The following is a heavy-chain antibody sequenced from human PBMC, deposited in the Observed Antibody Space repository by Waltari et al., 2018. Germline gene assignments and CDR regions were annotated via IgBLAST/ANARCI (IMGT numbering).Heavy chain of an antibody. CDR2: INPSGSS. Sequence: QVHLQQWGPGLLKPSETLSLTCALSGGSFSGYYWSWIRQTPGKGLEWIGEINPSGSSIPNPSLTSRLRISLPMSKNPFSLTLTSLTAADTGVYYCARGRLGGAPAAPDIWSQGTMVTVSS. CDR1: GGSFSGYY. V-gene: IGHV4-34*01. CDR3: ARGRLGGAPAAPDI. D-gene: IGHD2-2*01. J-gene: IGHJ3*02.